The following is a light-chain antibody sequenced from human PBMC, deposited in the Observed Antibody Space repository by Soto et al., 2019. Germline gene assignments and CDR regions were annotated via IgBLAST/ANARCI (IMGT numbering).Light chain of an antibody. Sequence: DIQMTQSPSSLSASVGDRVTITCQASQDISNYLNWYQQKPGKAPKLLIYDASNLETGVPSRFSGSGSGTHFTVTISSLQPEDIATYYCQQYDNLPLTFGPGTKVDIK. J-gene: IGKJ3*01. CDR1: QDISNY. CDR3: QQYDNLPLT. CDR2: DAS. V-gene: IGKV1-33*01.